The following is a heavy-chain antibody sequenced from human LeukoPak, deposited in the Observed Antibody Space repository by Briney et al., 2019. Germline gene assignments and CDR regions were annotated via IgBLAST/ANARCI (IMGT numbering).Heavy chain of an antibody. CDR1: GYTFTGYY. J-gene: IGHJ5*02. CDR3: ARSRPPMTRAFFDP. V-gene: IGHV1-2*02. Sequence: GASVKVSCKASGYTFTGYYMHWVRQAPGQGLEWMGWINPNSGGTNYAQKFQGRVTMTRDTSISTAYMELSRLRSDDTAVYYCARSRPPMTRAFFDPWGQGTLVTVSS. CDR2: INPNSGGT.